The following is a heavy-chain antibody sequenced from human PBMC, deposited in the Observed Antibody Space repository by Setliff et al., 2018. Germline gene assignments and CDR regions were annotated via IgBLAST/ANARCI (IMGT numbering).Heavy chain of an antibody. D-gene: IGHD3-9*01. J-gene: IGHJ6*04. CDR1: GGSISSSSYY. Sequence: SETLSLTCTVSGGSISSSSYYWSWIRQPPGKGLEWIAYIHNNGRIKYSPALKSRVTISLDTSKNQFSLNLNSATAADTAVYYCARHALSFDSAWDVWGKGTTVTVSS. V-gene: IGHV4-61*05. CDR2: IHNNGRI. CDR3: ARHALSFDSAWDV.